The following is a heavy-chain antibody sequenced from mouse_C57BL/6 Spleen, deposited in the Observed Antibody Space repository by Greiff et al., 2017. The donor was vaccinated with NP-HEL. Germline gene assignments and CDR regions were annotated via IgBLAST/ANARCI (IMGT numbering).Heavy chain of an antibody. Sequence: EVQLQQSGAELVRPGASVKLSCTASGFNIKDYYMHWVKQRPEQGLEWIGRIEPEDGDTEYAPKFQGKATMTADTSSNTAYLQLSSLTSEDTAVYYCTTFLLKAWFAYWGQGTLVTVSA. V-gene: IGHV14-1*01. D-gene: IGHD2-10*01. CDR1: GFNIKDYY. CDR2: IEPEDGDT. J-gene: IGHJ3*01. CDR3: TTFLLKAWFAY.